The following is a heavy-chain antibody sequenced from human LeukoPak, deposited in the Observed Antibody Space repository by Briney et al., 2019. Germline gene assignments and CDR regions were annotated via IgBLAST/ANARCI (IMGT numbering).Heavy chain of an antibody. V-gene: IGHV3-21*04. CDR3: ATDGTPERITILSHYFDS. J-gene: IGHJ4*02. Sequence: GGSLRLSCAASGFTFSSYSMNWVRQAPGEGLEWVSSISSSSSYIYYADSVKGRFTISRDNAKNSLYMQMNSLTAEDTAVYYCATDGTPERITILSHYFDSWGQGTLVTVSS. CDR2: ISSSSSYI. CDR1: GFTFSSYS. D-gene: IGHD3-9*01.